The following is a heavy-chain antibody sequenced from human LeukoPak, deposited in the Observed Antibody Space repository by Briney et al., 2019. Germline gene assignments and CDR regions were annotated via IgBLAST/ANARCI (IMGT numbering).Heavy chain of an antibody. CDR3: ARHKAYCGGDCAPGAFDI. CDR2: IYYSGST. D-gene: IGHD2-21*02. CDR1: GGSISSYY. Sequence: SETLSLTCTVSGGSISSYYWSWIRQPPGKGLEWIGYIYYSGSTNYNPSLKSRVTISVDTSKNQFSLKLSSVTAADTVVYYCARHKAYCGGDCAPGAFDIWGQGTMVTVSS. V-gene: IGHV4-59*08. J-gene: IGHJ3*02.